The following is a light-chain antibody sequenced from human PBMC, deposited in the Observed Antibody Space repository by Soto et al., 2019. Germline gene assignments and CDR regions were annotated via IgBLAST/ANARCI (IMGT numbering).Light chain of an antibody. J-gene: IGKJ1*01. CDR3: KQYNNWPRT. CDR2: GAS. Sequence: EIVLTQSPVTLSVSPGERATLSCRASQSVSNNLAWYQQKPGQAPRLLIHGASTRATGIPARFSGSGSGTEFTLTISSLQSEDFAVYYCKQYNNWPRTFGQGTKEDIK. CDR1: QSVSNN. V-gene: IGKV3-15*01.